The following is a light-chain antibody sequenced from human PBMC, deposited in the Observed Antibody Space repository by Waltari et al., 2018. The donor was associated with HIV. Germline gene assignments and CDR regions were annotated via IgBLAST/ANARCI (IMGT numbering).Light chain of an antibody. CDR1: QSVGTY. V-gene: IGKV3-11*01. J-gene: IGKJ5*01. CDR2: ASL. Sequence: IVLTQSPATLSLSPGDTATLSCRARQSVGTYLAWYQQKPGQAPRLLIFASLNRAPGIPARFSGSGSGTDFTLTISSLESEDSAIYYCQQRSNWPPITFGQGTRPEI. CDR3: QQRSNWPPIT.